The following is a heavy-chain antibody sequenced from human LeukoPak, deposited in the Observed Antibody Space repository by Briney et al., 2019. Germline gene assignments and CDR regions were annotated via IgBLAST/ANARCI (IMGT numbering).Heavy chain of an antibody. Sequence: GRSLRLSCAASGFTFDDYAMHWVRQAPGKGLEWVSGISWNSGSIGYVDSVKGRFTISRDNAKNSLYLQMNSLRAEDTALYCCAKDMPVAEWGQGTLVTVSS. V-gene: IGHV3-9*01. CDR1: GFTFDDYA. J-gene: IGHJ4*02. CDR2: ISWNSGSI. D-gene: IGHD1-14*01. CDR3: AKDMPVAE.